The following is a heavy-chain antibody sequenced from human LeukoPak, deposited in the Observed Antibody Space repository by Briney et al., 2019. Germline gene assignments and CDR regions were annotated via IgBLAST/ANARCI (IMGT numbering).Heavy chain of an antibody. Sequence: PSETLSLTCSVSGGSIRISNYYWGWLRQPPGKALEWIGSLYYSGTTYYNPSLKSRVTISVDTSKNQFSLKLSSVTAADTAVYYCARDLRGTMIVVPGAFDIWGQGTMVTVSS. CDR3: ARDLRGTMIVVPGAFDI. D-gene: IGHD3-22*01. CDR2: LYYSGTT. J-gene: IGHJ3*02. CDR1: GGSIRISNYY. V-gene: IGHV4-39*07.